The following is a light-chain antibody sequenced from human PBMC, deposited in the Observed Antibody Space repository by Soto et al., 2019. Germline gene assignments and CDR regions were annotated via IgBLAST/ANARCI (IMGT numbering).Light chain of an antibody. J-gene: IGKJ1*01. CDR2: GAS. CDR3: QQSFRTPRT. V-gene: IGKV1-39*01. CDR1: QNIRSH. Sequence: DIQMPQSPSSLSASVGDRVTITCRASQNIRSHLNWFQQKPGRAPNLLIYGASTLQSGVPSRFSGSGSGTDFILTISNLQPEDFAIYYCQQSFRTPRTFGQGTKVEIK.